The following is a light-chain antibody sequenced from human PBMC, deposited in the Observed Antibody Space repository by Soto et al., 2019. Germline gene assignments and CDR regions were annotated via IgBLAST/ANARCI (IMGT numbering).Light chain of an antibody. CDR1: SSNLGAGFD. V-gene: IGLV1-40*01. Sequence: QSVLTQPPSVSGAPGQGVTISCTGNSSNLGAGFDVHWYQQLPGTAPKLLMYGNNNRPSGVPDRFSGSRSGTSASLAITGLQTEDEGDYYCLSYDSSLRGWVFGGGTKLTVL. J-gene: IGLJ3*02. CDR3: LSYDSSLRGWV. CDR2: GNN.